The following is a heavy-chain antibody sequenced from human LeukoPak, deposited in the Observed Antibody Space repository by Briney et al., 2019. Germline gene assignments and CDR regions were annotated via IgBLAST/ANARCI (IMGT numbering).Heavy chain of an antibody. Sequence: GGSLRLSCAASGFTFSSYAMHWVRQAPGKGLEWVAVISYDGSNKYYADSVKGRFTISRDNSKNTLYLQMNSLRAEDTAVYYCARVGIASALSYFDYWGQGTLVTVSS. CDR1: GFTFSSYA. D-gene: IGHD6-13*01. J-gene: IGHJ4*02. CDR2: ISYDGSNK. CDR3: ARVGIASALSYFDY. V-gene: IGHV3-30-3*01.